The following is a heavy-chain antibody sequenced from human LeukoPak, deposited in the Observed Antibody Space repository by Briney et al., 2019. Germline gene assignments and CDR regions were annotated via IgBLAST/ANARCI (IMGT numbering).Heavy chain of an antibody. D-gene: IGHD1-26*01. Sequence: ASVKVSCKASGYTFTSYYMHWVRQAPGQGLEWMGIINPSGGSTSYAQKFQGRVTMTRDMSTSTVYMELSSLRSEDTAVYYCARDRVGVGDLRWYFDYWGQGTLVTVSS. V-gene: IGHV1-46*01. CDR2: INPSGGST. J-gene: IGHJ4*02. CDR3: ARDRVGVGDLRWYFDY. CDR1: GYTFTSYY.